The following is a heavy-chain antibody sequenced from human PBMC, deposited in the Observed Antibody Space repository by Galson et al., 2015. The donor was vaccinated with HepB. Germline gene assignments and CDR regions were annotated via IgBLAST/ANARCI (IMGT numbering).Heavy chain of an antibody. V-gene: IGHV3-21*01. CDR2: ISSSSSYI. Sequence: SLRLSCAASGFTFSSYSMNWVRQAPGKGLEWVSSISSSSSYIYYADSVKGRFTISRDNAKNSLYLQMNSLRAEDTAVYYCARDWGGDCSTYYFDYWGQGTLVTVSS. D-gene: IGHD2-21*02. J-gene: IGHJ4*02. CDR1: GFTFSSYS. CDR3: ARDWGGDCSTYYFDY.